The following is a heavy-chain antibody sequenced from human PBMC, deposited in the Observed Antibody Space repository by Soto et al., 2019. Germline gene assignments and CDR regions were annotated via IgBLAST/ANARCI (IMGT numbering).Heavy chain of an antibody. CDR2: IDPSDSYT. V-gene: IGHV5-10-1*01. D-gene: IGHD6-13*01. J-gene: IGHJ6*02. CDR1: GYSFTSYW. Sequence: PGESLKISCKGSGYSFTSYWISWVRQMPGKGLEWMGRIDPSDSYTNYSPSFQGHVTISADKSISTAYLQWSSLKASDTAMYYCARLLVAADGSYYYYGMDVWGQGTTVTVSS. CDR3: ARLLVAADGSYYYYGMDV.